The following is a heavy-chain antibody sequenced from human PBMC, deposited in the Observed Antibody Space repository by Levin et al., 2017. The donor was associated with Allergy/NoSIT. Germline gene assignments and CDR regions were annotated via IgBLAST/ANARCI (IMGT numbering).Heavy chain of an antibody. CDR1: GFTFSSYG. CDR2: IWYDGSNK. J-gene: IGHJ3*02. V-gene: IGHV3-33*01. Sequence: HPGGSLRLSCAASGFTFSSYGMHWVRQAPGKGLEWVAVIWYDGSNKYYADSVKGRFTISRDNSKNTLYLQMNSLRAEDTAVYYCARDRSGSFSFDIWGQGTMVTVSS. CDR3: ARDRSGSFSFDI. D-gene: IGHD1-26*01.